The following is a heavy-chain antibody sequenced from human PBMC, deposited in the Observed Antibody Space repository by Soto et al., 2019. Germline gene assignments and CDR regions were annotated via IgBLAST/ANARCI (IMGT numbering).Heavy chain of an antibody. V-gene: IGHV3-30*04. CDR1: GFTFSSYA. J-gene: IGHJ5*02. D-gene: IGHD6-6*01. Sequence: SLRLSCAASGFTFSSYAMHLVRQAPGTGLEWVAVISYDGSNKYYADSVKGRFTISRDNSKNTLYLQMNSLRAEDTAVYYCAKDRAWSSSSRNWFDPWGQGTLVTVSS. CDR3: AKDRAWSSSSRNWFDP. CDR2: ISYDGSNK.